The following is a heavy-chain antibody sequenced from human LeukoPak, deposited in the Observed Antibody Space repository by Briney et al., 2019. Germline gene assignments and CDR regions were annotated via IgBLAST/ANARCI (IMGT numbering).Heavy chain of an antibody. V-gene: IGHV4-4*07. CDR3: ARQGIAGHFDY. J-gene: IGHJ4*02. CDR1: GGSISSYY. CDR2: IHTSGRT. Sequence: PSETLSLTCTVSGGSISSYYWNRIRQPAGKGLEWIGRIHTSGRTNYNPSLKSRVTVSVDTSKNQFSLRLSSVTAADTAVYYCARQGIAGHFDYWGQGTLVTVSS.